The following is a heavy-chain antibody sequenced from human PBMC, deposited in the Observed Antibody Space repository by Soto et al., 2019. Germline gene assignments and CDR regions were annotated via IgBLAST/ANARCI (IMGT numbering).Heavy chain of an antibody. J-gene: IGHJ6*02. CDR1: GYTSTSYG. D-gene: IGHD2-2*02. V-gene: IGHV1-18*01. CDR2: ISAYNGNT. Sequence: ASVKVSCKASGYTSTSYGISWVRQAPGQGLEWMGWISAYNGNTNYAQKLQGRVTMTTDTSTSTAYMELRSLRSDDTAVYYCARDWYIVVVPAAIRYYYGMDVWGQGTTVTVSS. CDR3: ARDWYIVVVPAAIRYYYGMDV.